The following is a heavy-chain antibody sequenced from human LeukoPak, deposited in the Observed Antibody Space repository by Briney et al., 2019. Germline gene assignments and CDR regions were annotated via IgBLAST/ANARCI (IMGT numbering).Heavy chain of an antibody. CDR1: GYSLTELS. Sequence: ASVKVSCKVSGYSLTELSMHWVRQAPGQGLEWMGIINPSGGSTSYAQKFQGRVTMTRDTSTSTVYMELSSLRSEDTAVYYCARVATDGYCSGGSCYSLDWFDPWGQGTLVTVSS. J-gene: IGHJ5*02. V-gene: IGHV1-46*01. D-gene: IGHD2-15*01. CDR3: ARVATDGYCSGGSCYSLDWFDP. CDR2: INPSGGST.